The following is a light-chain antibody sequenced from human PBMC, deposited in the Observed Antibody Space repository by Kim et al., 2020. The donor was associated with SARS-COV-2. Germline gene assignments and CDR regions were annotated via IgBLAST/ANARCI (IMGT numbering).Light chain of an antibody. V-gene: IGKV1D-12*01. CDR3: QEAKKFTIM. CDR2: VAY. J-gene: IGKJ5*01. CDR1: QDVCGW. Sequence: ASVGDRVTITCRGRQDVCGWVDWYQQTPRKAPKLLLYVAYTLQRGVPSRFTGTGSGTEFTLTISNLQPEDFATYYCQEAKKFTIMFGQGTPLEIK.